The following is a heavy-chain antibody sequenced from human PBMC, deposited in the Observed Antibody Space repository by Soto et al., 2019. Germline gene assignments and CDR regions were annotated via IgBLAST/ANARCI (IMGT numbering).Heavy chain of an antibody. Sequence: PVKPSSKASGGTLSSYAMSWLRQAPGQGLEWMGGIIPIFGTANYAQKFQGRVTITADESTSTAYMELSSLRSEDTAVYYCARTTSDYDSSGPIPFDYWGQGTLVTVSS. V-gene: IGHV1-69*13. D-gene: IGHD3-22*01. CDR3: ARTTSDYDSSGPIPFDY. J-gene: IGHJ4*02. CDR2: IIPIFGTA. CDR1: GGTLSSYA.